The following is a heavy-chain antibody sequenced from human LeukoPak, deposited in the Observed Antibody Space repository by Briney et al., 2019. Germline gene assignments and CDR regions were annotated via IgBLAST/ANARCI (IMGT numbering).Heavy chain of an antibody. CDR3: ARSSYSSGWYPFDY. V-gene: IGHV4-30-2*01. Sequence: SETLSLTCTVSGGSISSGGYYWSWIRQPPGKGLEWIGYIYHSGSTYYNPSLKSRVTISVDRSKNQFSLKLSSVTAADTAVYYCARSSYSSGWYPFDYWGQGTLVTVSS. CDR1: GGSISSGGYY. D-gene: IGHD6-19*01. J-gene: IGHJ4*02. CDR2: IYHSGST.